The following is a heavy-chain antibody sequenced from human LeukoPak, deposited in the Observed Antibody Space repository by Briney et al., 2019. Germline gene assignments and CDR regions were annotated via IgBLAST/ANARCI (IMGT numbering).Heavy chain of an antibody. CDR1: GFTVSSNY. CDR2: ISSSSSYI. V-gene: IGHV3-21*01. Sequence: GGSLRLSCAASGFTVSSNYMSWVRQAPGKGLEWVSSISSSSSYIYYADSVKGRFTISRDNAKNSLYLQMNSLRAEDTAVYYCANYGDLYGMDVWGQGTTVTVSS. J-gene: IGHJ6*02. CDR3: ANYGDLYGMDV. D-gene: IGHD4-17*01.